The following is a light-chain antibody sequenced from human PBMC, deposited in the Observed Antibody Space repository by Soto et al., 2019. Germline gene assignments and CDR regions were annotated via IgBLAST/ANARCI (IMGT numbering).Light chain of an antibody. CDR2: DAS. CDR3: QQYNTYSSIT. Sequence: DIQMTQSPSTLSASVGDRATITCRASQSISSWLAWYQQKLGRAPRLLIYDASGLESGVPSRFSGSGYGTEFTLTISSLQPDDFATYYCQQYNTYSSITFGGGTKVDIK. CDR1: QSISSW. V-gene: IGKV1-5*01. J-gene: IGKJ4*01.